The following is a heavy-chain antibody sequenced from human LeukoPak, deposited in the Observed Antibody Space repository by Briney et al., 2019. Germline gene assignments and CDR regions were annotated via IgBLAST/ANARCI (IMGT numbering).Heavy chain of an antibody. J-gene: IGHJ3*02. CDR3: ARDMSVINAFDI. Sequence: AGGSLRLSCAASGFTFSSYAMSWVREAPGKGLEWVANIKQDGSEKYYVDSVKGRFTISRDNAKNSLYLQMNSLRAEDTAVYYCARDMSVINAFDIWGQGTMVTVSS. D-gene: IGHD2-21*01. V-gene: IGHV3-7*01. CDR2: IKQDGSEK. CDR1: GFTFSSYA.